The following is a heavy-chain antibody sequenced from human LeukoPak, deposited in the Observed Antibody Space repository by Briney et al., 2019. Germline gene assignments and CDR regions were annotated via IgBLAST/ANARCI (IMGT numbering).Heavy chain of an antibody. J-gene: IGHJ4*02. V-gene: IGHV4-4*02. CDR3: AREGGFYRPLDY. CDR1: GFTFSSYS. Sequence: GSLRLSCSASGFTFSSYSMHWVRQAPGKGLEWIGEVHLDGRTNYNPSLESRLTMSVDLSENHISLKLTSVTAADTAVYYCAREGGFYRPLDYSGQGTLVTVSS. CDR2: VHLDGRT. D-gene: IGHD3-3*01.